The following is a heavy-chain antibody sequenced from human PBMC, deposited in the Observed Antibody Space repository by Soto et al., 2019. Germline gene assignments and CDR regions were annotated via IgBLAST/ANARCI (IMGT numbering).Heavy chain of an antibody. CDR1: GVTVSSNY. CDR3: ARHGYNYGGGYFDY. Sequence: EVQLVESGGGLVQPGGSLRLSCAASGVTVSSNYMSWVRQAPGKGLEWVSVIYSGGSTYYADSVKGRFTISRDNSKNTLYRQMNSLRAEDTAVYYCARHGYNYGGGYFDYWCQGTLVTVSS. D-gene: IGHD5-18*01. V-gene: IGHV3-66*04. J-gene: IGHJ4*02. CDR2: IYSGGST.